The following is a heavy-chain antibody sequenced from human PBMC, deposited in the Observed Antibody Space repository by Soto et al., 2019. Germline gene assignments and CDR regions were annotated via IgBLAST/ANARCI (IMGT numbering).Heavy chain of an antibody. CDR3: ARGYSSSSPMNV. CDR2: INAGNGNT. D-gene: IGHD6-13*01. V-gene: IGHV1-3*01. Sequence: GASVTVSCKTSGYTFTSYAMHWVRQAPGQRLEWMGWINAGNGNTKYSQKFQGRVTITRDTSASTAYMELSSLRSEDTAVYYCARGYSSSSPMNVWGQGTTVTVSS. CDR1: GYTFTSYA. J-gene: IGHJ6*02.